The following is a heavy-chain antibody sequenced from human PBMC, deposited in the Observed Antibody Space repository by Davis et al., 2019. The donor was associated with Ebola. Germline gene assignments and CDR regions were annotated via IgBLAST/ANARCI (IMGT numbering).Heavy chain of an antibody. Sequence: SETLSLTCAVYGGSFSGYYWSWIRQPPGKGLEWIGEINHSGSTNYNPSLKSRVTISVDTSKNQFSLKLSSVTAADTAVYYCARGGWEVRYFDWSPNYYYYGMDVWGKGTTVTVSS. V-gene: IGHV4-34*01. D-gene: IGHD3-9*01. CDR2: INHSGST. J-gene: IGHJ6*04. CDR3: ARGGWEVRYFDWSPNYYYYGMDV. CDR1: GGSFSGYY.